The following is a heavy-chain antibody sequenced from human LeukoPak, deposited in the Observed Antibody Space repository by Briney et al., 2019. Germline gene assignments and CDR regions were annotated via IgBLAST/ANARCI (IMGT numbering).Heavy chain of an antibody. CDR3: ARDYSPQTTTIDY. V-gene: IGHV1-18*01. D-gene: IGHD2-21*01. CDR1: GGTFSSYA. Sequence: ASVKVSCKASGGTFSSYAISWVRQAPGQGLEWMGWISAYNGNTNYAQKLQGRVTMTTDTSTSTAYMELRSLRSDDTAVYYRARDYSPQTTTIDYRGQGTLVTVSS. CDR2: ISAYNGNT. J-gene: IGHJ4*02.